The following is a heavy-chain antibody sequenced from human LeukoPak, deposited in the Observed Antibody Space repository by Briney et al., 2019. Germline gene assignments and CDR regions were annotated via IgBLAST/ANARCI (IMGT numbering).Heavy chain of an antibody. CDR2: ISYDGSNK. D-gene: IGHD3-22*01. J-gene: IGHJ1*01. V-gene: IGHV3-30*01. CDR3: ARDLNYYDSSGYRRVYFQH. Sequence: GRSLRLSCAASGFTFSSYAMHWVRQAPGKGLEWVAVISYDGSNKYYADSVKGRFTISRDNSKNTLYLQMNSLRAEDTAVYYCARDLNYYDSSGYRRVYFQHWGQGTLVTVSS. CDR1: GFTFSSYA.